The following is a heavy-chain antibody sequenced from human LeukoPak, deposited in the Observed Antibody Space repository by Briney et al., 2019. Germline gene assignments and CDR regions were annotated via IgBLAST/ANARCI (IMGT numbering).Heavy chain of an antibody. V-gene: IGHV4-34*01. CDR2: INHSGST. J-gene: IGHJ4*02. Sequence: SETLSLTCAVYGGSFSGYYWSWIRQPPGKGLEWIGEINHSGSTNYNPSLKSRVTISVDTSKNQFSLKLSSVTAADTAVYYCARRETTVDNFDYWGQGTLVTVSS. D-gene: IGHD4-23*01. CDR1: GGSFSGYY. CDR3: ARRETTVDNFDY.